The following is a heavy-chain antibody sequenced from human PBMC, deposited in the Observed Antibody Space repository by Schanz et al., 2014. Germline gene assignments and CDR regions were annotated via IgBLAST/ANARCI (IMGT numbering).Heavy chain of an antibody. CDR2: IWYDGSNK. CDR1: GFTFSSYA. J-gene: IGHJ4*02. CDR3: ARDGDFDY. Sequence: VQLVESGGGFVQPGGSLRLSCVASGFTFSSYAMHWVRQAPGKGLEWVAIIWYDGSNKYYADSVKGRFTISRDNSKNTLFLQMSSLRAEDTAVYYCARDGDFDYWGQGTLVTVSS. V-gene: IGHV3-33*08.